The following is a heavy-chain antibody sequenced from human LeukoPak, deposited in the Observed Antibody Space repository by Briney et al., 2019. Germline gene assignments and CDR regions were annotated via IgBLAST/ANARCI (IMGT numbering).Heavy chain of an antibody. D-gene: IGHD3-22*01. CDR1: GFTFSSYG. CDR2: ISYDGSNK. V-gene: IGHV3-30*04. J-gene: IGHJ4*02. CDR3: ARDRGITMIVVVSTLFDY. Sequence: GGSLRLSCAASGFTFSSYGMHWVRQAPGKGLEWVAVISYDGSNKYYADSVKGRFTISRDNSKNTLYLQMNSLRAEDTAVYYCARDRGITMIVVVSTLFDYWGQGTLVTVSS.